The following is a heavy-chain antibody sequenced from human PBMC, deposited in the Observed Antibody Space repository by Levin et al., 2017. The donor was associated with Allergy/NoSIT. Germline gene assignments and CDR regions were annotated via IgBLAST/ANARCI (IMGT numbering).Heavy chain of an antibody. V-gene: IGHV1-2*02. J-gene: IGHJ3*02. CDR1: GYTFTDYY. Sequence: PTASVKVSCKASGYTFTDYYIQWVRQAPGQGLEWMGWINPNNFETNYAQKFQGRVTMTRDTSINTAYMELSSLRSDDTAVYYCARWGILGRGAFDIWGQGTMVTVSS. CDR3: ARWGILGRGAFDI. CDR2: INPNNFET. D-gene: IGHD2-15*01.